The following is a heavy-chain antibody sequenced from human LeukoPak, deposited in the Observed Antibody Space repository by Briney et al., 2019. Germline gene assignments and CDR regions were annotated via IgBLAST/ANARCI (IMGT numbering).Heavy chain of an antibody. Sequence: GESLKISCQGSGYSFTNYWIVWVRQMPGQGLEYMGIIHPGDSNTKYSPSFEGQVIISVDKSISTAYLQWSSLKASDSAIYYCARRRGDTVAGPDYWGQGTLVTVSS. J-gene: IGHJ4*02. CDR1: GYSFTNYW. V-gene: IGHV5-51*01. CDR2: IHPGDSNT. CDR3: ARRRGDTVAGPDY. D-gene: IGHD6-19*01.